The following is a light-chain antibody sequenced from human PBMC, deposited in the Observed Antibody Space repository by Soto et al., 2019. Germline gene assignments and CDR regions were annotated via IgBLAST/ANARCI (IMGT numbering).Light chain of an antibody. V-gene: IGKV3-20*01. CDR3: QQYGSSQGFT. CDR2: GAS. J-gene: IGKJ3*01. Sequence: EIVLTQSPGTLSLSPGERATLSCRANQSVSSSYLAWYQQKPGQAPRLLIYGASSRATGIPDRFSGSGSGTDFTLTISRLEPEDFAVYYCQQYGSSQGFTFGPGTKVDIK. CDR1: QSVSSSY.